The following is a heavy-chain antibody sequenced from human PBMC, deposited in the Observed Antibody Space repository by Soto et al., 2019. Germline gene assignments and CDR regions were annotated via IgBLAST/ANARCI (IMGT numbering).Heavy chain of an antibody. V-gene: IGHV4-38-2*01. J-gene: IGHJ6*02. Sequence: SETPSLTCAVSGFSLSSGYYLGWVRQPPGKGLEWIGGIYHSGSTYYNPSLKSRVTISVDTSKNQFSLKLSSVTAADTAGYYYARVGGYGMDVWGQGTTVTVSS. CDR1: GFSLSSGYY. CDR2: IYHSGST. D-gene: IGHD3-10*01. CDR3: ARVGGYGMDV.